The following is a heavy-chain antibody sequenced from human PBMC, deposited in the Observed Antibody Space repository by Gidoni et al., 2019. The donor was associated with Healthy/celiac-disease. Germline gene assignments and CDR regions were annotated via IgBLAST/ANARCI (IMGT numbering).Heavy chain of an antibody. CDR1: GGAFSSYA. CDR2: SIPIFGTA. D-gene: IGHD4-17*01. J-gene: IGHJ5*02. V-gene: IGHV1-69*01. Sequence: QVQLVQSGAAVKKPGSAVKVPCKASGGAFSSYAISWVRQAPGQGLEWMGGSIPIFGTANYAQKFQGRVTITADESTSTAYMELSSLRSEDTAVYYCARDRGDYGDYGMDWFDPWGQGTLVTVSS. CDR3: ARDRGDYGDYGMDWFDP.